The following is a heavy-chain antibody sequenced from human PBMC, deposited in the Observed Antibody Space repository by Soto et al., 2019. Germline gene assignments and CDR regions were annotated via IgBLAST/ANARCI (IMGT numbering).Heavy chain of an antibody. CDR1: GCTFSSYA. Sequence: ASVKVSCKASGCTFSSYAISWVRQAPGQGLEWMGGIIPIFGTANYAQKFQGRVTITADESTSTAYMELSSLRSEDTAVYYCAADPSTSHAQRPKGFQHWGQGTLVTVSS. J-gene: IGHJ1*01. CDR2: IIPIFGTA. V-gene: IGHV1-69*13. CDR3: AADPSTSHAQRPKGFQH. D-gene: IGHD2-2*01.